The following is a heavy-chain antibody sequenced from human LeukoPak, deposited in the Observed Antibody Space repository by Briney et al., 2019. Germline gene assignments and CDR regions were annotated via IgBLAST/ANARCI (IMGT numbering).Heavy chain of an antibody. V-gene: IGHV3-7*01. D-gene: IGHD6-13*01. J-gene: IGHJ6*03. CDR1: GFTFSSYW. Sequence: GGSLRLSCAASGFTFSSYWMSWVRQAPGKGLEWVASIKRDGSVKKYVDSVQGRFTVSRDNAKNSLYLQMNSLRAEDTAVYYCARSPGAAAGTWYYYYMDVWGKGTTVTVSS. CDR3: ARSPGAAAGTWYYYYMDV. CDR2: IKRDGSVK.